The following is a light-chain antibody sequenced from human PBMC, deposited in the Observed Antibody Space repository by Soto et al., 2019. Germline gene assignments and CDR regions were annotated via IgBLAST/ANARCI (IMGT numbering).Light chain of an antibody. J-gene: IGLJ1*01. CDR1: SSDVGSYNY. CDR3: SSYISSSTLYV. V-gene: IGLV2-14*01. CDR2: EVS. Sequence: QSALTQPASVSGSPGQSITISCTGTSSDVGSYNYVSWYQQHPGKAPKVMIYEVSNRPSGVSNRFSGSKSDNNTASLTISGLQAEDEADYYCSSYISSSTLYVFGAGTKVTVL.